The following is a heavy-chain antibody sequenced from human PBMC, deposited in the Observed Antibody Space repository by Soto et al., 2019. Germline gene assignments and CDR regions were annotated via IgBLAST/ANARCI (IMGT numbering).Heavy chain of an antibody. D-gene: IGHD1-7*01. V-gene: IGHV4-34*01. J-gene: IGHJ2*01. CDR3: ARFKTGTTPRVDWYLDL. CDR2: INHSGST. Sequence: SETLSLTCAVYGESFSGYYWSWIRQPPGKGLEWIGEINHSGSTNYNPSLESRVTISLDTSKNQFSLKLSSVTAADTAVYYCARFKTGTTPRVDWYLDLWGRGTLVTVSS. CDR1: GESFSGYY.